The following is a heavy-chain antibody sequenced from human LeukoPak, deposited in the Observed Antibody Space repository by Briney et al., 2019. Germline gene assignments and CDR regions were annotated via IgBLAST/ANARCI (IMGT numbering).Heavy chain of an antibody. CDR1: GYTFTGYY. V-gene: IGHV1-2*02. CDR3: ARDLGTVTGYNDAFDI. J-gene: IGHJ3*02. CDR2: INPNSGGT. D-gene: IGHD4-17*01. Sequence: ASVKVSCKASGYTFTGYYMHWVRQAPGQGLEWMGWINPNSGGTNYAQKFQGRVTMTRDTSISTAYMELSRLRSDDTAVYYCARDLGTVTGYNDAFDIWGQGTMVTVSS.